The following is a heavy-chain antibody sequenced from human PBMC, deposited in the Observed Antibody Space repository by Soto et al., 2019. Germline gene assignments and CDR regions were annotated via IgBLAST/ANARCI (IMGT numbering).Heavy chain of an antibody. CDR3: ARAPRSGSYYSGPGFVDP. CDR1: GGSISSGGYY. D-gene: IGHD3-10*01. Sequence: SETLSLTCTVSGGSISSGGYYWSWIRQHPGKGLEWIGYIYYSGSTYYNPSLKSRVTISVDTSKNQFSLKLSSVTAADTAVYYCARAPRSGSYYSGPGFVDPWGQGTLVTVSS. CDR2: IYYSGST. J-gene: IGHJ5*02. V-gene: IGHV4-31*03.